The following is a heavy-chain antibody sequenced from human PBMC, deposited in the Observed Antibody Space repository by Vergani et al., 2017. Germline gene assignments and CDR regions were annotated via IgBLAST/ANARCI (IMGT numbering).Heavy chain of an antibody. CDR3: ARAWVRGAIT. CDR1: GGSISSGGYS. V-gene: IGHV4-30-2*01. Sequence: QLQLPESGSGLVKPSQTLSLTCAVSGGSISSGGYSWSWLRQPPGKGLEWIGYIYHSGSTYYNPSLKSRVTISVDRSKNQFSLKLSSVTAADTAVYYCARAWVRGAITWGQGTLVTVSS. CDR2: IYHSGST. J-gene: IGHJ5*02. D-gene: IGHD3-10*01.